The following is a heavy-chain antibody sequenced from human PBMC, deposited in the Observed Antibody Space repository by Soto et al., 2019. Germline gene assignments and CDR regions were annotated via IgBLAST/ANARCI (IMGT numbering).Heavy chain of an antibody. J-gene: IGHJ6*02. CDR3: ARAYCGGDCSAGYYYGMDV. CDR2: IIPIFGTA. Sequence: QVQLVQSGAEVKKPGSSVKVSCKASGGTFSSYAISWVRQAPGQGLAWMGGIIPIFGTANYAQKFQGRVTITADESTSTAYMELSSLRSEDTAVYYCARAYCGGDCSAGYYYGMDVWGQGTTVTVSS. D-gene: IGHD2-21*02. CDR1: GGTFSSYA. V-gene: IGHV1-69*12.